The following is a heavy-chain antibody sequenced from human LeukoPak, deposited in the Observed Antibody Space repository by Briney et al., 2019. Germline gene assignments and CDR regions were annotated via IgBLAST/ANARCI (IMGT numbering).Heavy chain of an antibody. V-gene: IGHV1-18*01. CDR1: GYTFTSYG. J-gene: IGHJ4*02. D-gene: IGHD6-13*01. Sequence: GSVKVSCKASGYTFTSYGISGVGQAPGQGVEWRGWISAYNGNTNYAQKLHGRVTMTTDTSTSTAYMELRSLRSDDTAVYYCARRSGYSSSWSDYWGQGTLVTVSS. CDR3: ARRSGYSSSWSDY. CDR2: ISAYNGNT.